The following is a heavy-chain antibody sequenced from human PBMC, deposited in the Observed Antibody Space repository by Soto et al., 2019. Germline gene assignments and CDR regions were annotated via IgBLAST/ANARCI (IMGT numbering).Heavy chain of an antibody. V-gene: IGHV3-23*01. CDR2: ISGSGGST. CDR3: AKSLPLGVRGVIIAFDY. J-gene: IGHJ4*02. Sequence: GGSLRLSCAASGFTFSSYAMSWVRQAPGKGLEWVSAISGSGGSTYYEDSVKGRFTISRDNSKNTLYLQMNSLRAEDTAVYYCAKSLPLGVRGVIIAFDYWGQGTLVTVSS. CDR1: GFTFSSYA. D-gene: IGHD3-10*01.